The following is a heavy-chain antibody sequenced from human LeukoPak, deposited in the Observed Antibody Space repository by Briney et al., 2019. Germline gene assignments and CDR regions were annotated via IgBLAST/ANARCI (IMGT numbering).Heavy chain of an antibody. J-gene: IGHJ4*02. V-gene: IGHV4-34*09. CDR1: GGSFSGYY. CDR2: INHSGST. D-gene: IGHD2-15*01. Sequence: PSETLSLTCAVYGGSFSGYYWSWIRQPPGKGLEWIGEINHSGSTNYNPSLKSRVTISVDTSKNQFSLKLSSVTAADTAVYYCASHRVVTRDFDYWGQGTLVTVSS. CDR3: ASHRVVTRDFDY.